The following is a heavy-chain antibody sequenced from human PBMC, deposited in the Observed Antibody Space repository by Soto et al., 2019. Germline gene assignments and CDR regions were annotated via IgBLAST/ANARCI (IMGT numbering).Heavy chain of an antibody. Sequence: EVQLLESGGGLVQPGGSLRLSCAASGFTFSSYAMSWVRQAPGKGLEWVSAISGGISSTYYADSVKGRFTISRDNSKNTLYLQMNSLRAEDTAVYYCAKERWAAAGTPTLDYWGQGTLVTVSS. J-gene: IGHJ4*02. D-gene: IGHD6-13*01. CDR3: AKERWAAAGTPTLDY. V-gene: IGHV3-23*01. CDR1: GFTFSSYA. CDR2: ISGGISST.